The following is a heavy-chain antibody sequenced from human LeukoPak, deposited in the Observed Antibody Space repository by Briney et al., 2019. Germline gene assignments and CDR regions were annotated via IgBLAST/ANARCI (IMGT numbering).Heavy chain of an antibody. Sequence: GGSLRLSCVASGFTFSRHWMTWVRQASGKGLEWVAAIKEDGSEKYYMDSVRGGFNIARDNAKNSLYLQMNSLRGEDTAVYHCATYINWVAGDVWGQGTAVSVSS. CDR3: ATYINWVAGDV. CDR2: IKEDGSEK. D-gene: IGHD1-1*01. V-gene: IGHV3-7*01. J-gene: IGHJ6*02. CDR1: GFTFSRHW.